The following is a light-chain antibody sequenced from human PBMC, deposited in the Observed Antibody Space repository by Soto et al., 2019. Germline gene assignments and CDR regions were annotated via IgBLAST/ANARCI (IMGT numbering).Light chain of an antibody. J-gene: IGKJ4*01. Sequence: EIVLTQSPGTLSLSPGERATLSCRASQSVSRSYLAWYQQKPGQAPRLLIYGASGRATGIPDRFSGSGSGTEFTLTISRLEPEDLAVYYCQQYGSSPLTFGGGTKVEIK. CDR3: QQYGSSPLT. CDR1: QSVSRSY. CDR2: GAS. V-gene: IGKV3-20*01.